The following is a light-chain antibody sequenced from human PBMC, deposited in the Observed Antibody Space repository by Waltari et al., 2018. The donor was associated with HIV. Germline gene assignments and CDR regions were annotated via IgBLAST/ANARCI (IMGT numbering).Light chain of an antibody. Sequence: DIQMTQSPSSMSASVWDKVTITCRATQFISTSLAWYQQRPNRAPKLLIFDASRLQTGAPSRFSGRGSGTQFTLTINSLQPEDVATYYCQQANSFPHTFGQGT. V-gene: IGKV1-12*01. CDR3: QQANSFPHT. J-gene: IGKJ2*01. CDR2: DAS. CDR1: QFISTS.